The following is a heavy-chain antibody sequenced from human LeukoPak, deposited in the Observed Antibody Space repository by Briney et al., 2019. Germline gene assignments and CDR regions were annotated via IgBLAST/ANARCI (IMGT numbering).Heavy chain of an antibody. CDR2: ISGSGGST. Sequence: GGSLRLSCAASGFTFSSYGMSWVRQAPGKGLEWVSAISGSGGSTYYADSVKGRFTISRDNSKNTLYLQMNSLRAEDTAVYYCAKVITVTTSRSLGWFDPWGQGTLVTVSS. CDR3: AKVITVTTSRSLGWFDP. CDR1: GFTFSSYG. D-gene: IGHD4-17*01. V-gene: IGHV3-23*01. J-gene: IGHJ5*02.